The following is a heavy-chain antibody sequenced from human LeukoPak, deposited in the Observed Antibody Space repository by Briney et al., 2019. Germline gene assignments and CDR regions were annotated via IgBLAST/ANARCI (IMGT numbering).Heavy chain of an antibody. CDR2: ISSSSSTI. CDR3: ATAHYGSGSYYDEYFQH. V-gene: IGHV3-48*02. J-gene: IGHJ1*01. D-gene: IGHD3-10*01. CDR1: GFTFSSYS. Sequence: GGSLRLSCAASGFTFSSYSMNWVRQAPGKGLEWVSYISSSSSTIYYADSVKGRFTISIDNAKNSLYLQMNSLRDEDTAVYYCATAHYGSGSYYDEYFQHRGQGTLVTVSS.